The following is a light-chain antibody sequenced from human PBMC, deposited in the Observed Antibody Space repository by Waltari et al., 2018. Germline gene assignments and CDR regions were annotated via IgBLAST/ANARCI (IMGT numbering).Light chain of an antibody. CDR1: QAISNY. Sequence: DIQMTQSPSSLSASVGDSVTITGRASQAISNYLAWYQQRPGKAPILLIYKSSILKSGVPSRFSGSGSGTQFTLTISSLQPGDFATYYCQQYNTYSSFGQGTKLEI. CDR2: KSS. CDR3: QQYNTYSS. J-gene: IGKJ2*01. V-gene: IGKV1-5*03.